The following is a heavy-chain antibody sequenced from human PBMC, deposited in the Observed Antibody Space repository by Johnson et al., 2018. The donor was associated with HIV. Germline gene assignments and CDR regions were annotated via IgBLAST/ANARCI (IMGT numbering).Heavy chain of an antibody. J-gene: IGHJ3*02. CDR2: ISESGTTI. CDR3: AKDTTFSSSHAFDI. V-gene: IGHV3-11*01. D-gene: IGHD6-6*01. CDR1: GFTFSDYY. Sequence: QMQLVESGGGLVKPGGSLRLSCAASGFTFSDYYMSWIRQAPGKGLEWVSYISESGTTIYYADSVKGRFTISRDNAKNSLYLQMNSLRAEDTALYYCAKDTTFSSSHAFDIWGQGTMVTVSS.